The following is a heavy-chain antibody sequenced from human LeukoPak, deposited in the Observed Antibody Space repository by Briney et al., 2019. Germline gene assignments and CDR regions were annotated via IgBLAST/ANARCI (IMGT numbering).Heavy chain of an antibody. D-gene: IGHD3-22*01. V-gene: IGHV4-59*01. CDR2: IYYSGSS. CDR1: GGSISSYY. Sequence: SETLSLTCTVSGGSISSYYWSWIRQPPGKGLEWIGYIYYSGSSNYNPSLKSRVTISLATSKNQFSLNLSSVTAADTAVYSGVRDSYCCDSSGYHVFDYWGQGTRVTVSS. CDR3: VRDSYCCDSSGYHVFDY. J-gene: IGHJ4*02.